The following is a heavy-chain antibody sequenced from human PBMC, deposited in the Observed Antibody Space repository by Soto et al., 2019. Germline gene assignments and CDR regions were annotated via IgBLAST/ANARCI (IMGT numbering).Heavy chain of an antibody. CDR3: ARDRVVGVPAAIYYYYYGMDV. V-gene: IGHV1-2*02. J-gene: IGHJ6*02. D-gene: IGHD2-2*02. CDR2: INANSGDT. CDR1: GYTFSGHY. Sequence: ASVKVSCKASGYTFSGHYMHWIRQAPGQGPEWLGWINANSGDTDRAPKFQDRLTMTRDTSTSTAYMELRSLRTDDTAVYYCARDRVVGVPAAIYYYYYGMDVWGQGTTVTVSS.